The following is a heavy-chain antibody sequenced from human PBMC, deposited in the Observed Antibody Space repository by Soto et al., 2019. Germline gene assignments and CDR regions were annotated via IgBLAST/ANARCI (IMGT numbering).Heavy chain of an antibody. CDR3: ERDHHRVPLGWNYYYMFDV. CDR2: IMPIFRTP. V-gene: IGHV1-69*12. D-gene: IGHD6-19*01. Sequence: QVQLEQSGAEVKKPGSSVKVSCRASGGTFSNSALSWVRQAPGQGLEWIGGIMPIFRTPDYAQKFQGRVTITADESTSMADLALSGLSRDDPAVYYSERDHHRVPLGWNYYYMFDVWGQGTTVTVSS. J-gene: IGHJ6*02. CDR1: GGTFSNSA.